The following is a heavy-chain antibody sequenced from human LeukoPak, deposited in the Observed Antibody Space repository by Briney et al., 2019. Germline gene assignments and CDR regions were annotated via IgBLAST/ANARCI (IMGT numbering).Heavy chain of an antibody. CDR2: INHSGST. CDR3: ARGPVDIVATINIDYYYYGMDV. CDR1: GGSFSGYY. Sequence: PSETPSLTCAVYGGSFSGYYWSWIRQPPGKGLEWIGEINHSGSTNYNPSLKSRVTISVDTSKNQFSLKLSSVTAADTAVYYCARGPVDIVATINIDYYYYGMDVWGQGTTVTVSS. V-gene: IGHV4-34*01. D-gene: IGHD5-12*01. J-gene: IGHJ6*02.